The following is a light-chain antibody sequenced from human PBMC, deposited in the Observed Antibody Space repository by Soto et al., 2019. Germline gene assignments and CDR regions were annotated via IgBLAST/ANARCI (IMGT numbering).Light chain of an antibody. CDR3: QQLHTYPLT. CDR1: QDISSY. Sequence: IHLTQSPSSLSASVGDRVTITCRASQDISSYLAWYQQKPGSAPRLLIYAISTLESGVPSRFSGSGSGTDFTLTISSLRAADYASYYSQQLHTYPLTFGGGTKLDNK. V-gene: IGKV1-9*01. CDR2: AIS. J-gene: IGKJ4*01.